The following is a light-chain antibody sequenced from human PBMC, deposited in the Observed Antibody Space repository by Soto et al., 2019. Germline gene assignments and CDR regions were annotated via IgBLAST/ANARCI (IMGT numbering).Light chain of an antibody. Sequence: DIQMTQFPSSVSASVGDRVTITCRASQPLGAWLAWYQQKPGKAPKLLIYATSTLESGVPSRFSGSGFGTEFTLTISSLQPEDFATYYCQQADIFQLTFGGGTRVEIK. CDR3: QQADIFQLT. J-gene: IGKJ4*01. CDR1: QPLGAW. V-gene: IGKV1-12*01. CDR2: ATS.